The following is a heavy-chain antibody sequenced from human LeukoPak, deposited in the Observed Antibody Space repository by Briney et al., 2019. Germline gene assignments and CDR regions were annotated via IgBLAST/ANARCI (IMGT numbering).Heavy chain of an antibody. V-gene: IGHV3-30*03. CDR1: GFTFSSYG. CDR3: ATPSVTDIDAFDI. J-gene: IGHJ3*02. CDR2: ISYDGSKK. Sequence: GGALRLSCAASGFTFSSYGMHRFRQAPGKGLEWVAVISYDGSKKYYADSVKGRFTISRNNAKNTMYLQMNSLRAEDTAVYYCATPSVTDIDAFDIWGQGTMVTVSS. D-gene: IGHD4-17*01.